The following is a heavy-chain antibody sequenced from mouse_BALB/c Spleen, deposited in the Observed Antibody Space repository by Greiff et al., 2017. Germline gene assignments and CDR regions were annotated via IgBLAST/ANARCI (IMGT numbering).Heavy chain of an antibody. CDR1: GYSITSDYA. V-gene: IGHV3-2*02. J-gene: IGHJ4*01. CDR2: ISYSGST. Sequence: DVKLQESGPGLVKPSQSLSLTCTVTGYSITSDYAWNWIRQFPGNKLEWMGYISYSGSTSYNPSLKSRISITRDTSKNQFFLQLNSVTTEDTATYYCARQSTATSYYAMDYWGQGTSVTVSS. CDR3: ARQSTATSYYAMDY. D-gene: IGHD1-2*01.